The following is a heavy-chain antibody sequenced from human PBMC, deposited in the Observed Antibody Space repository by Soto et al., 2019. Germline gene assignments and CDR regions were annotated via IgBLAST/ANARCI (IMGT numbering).Heavy chain of an antibody. Sequence: SVKVSCKASXYTFTRYTMNWVRQAPGQRLEWMGWINPDNGNTKSSQKFQDRVIITRDTSASTAYMDLSSLRSEDTAVYYCARGIATGQLDPWGQGTLVTVSS. CDR3: ARGIATGQLDP. CDR2: INPDNGNT. V-gene: IGHV1-3*01. CDR1: XYTFTRYT. D-gene: IGHD2-15*01. J-gene: IGHJ5*02.